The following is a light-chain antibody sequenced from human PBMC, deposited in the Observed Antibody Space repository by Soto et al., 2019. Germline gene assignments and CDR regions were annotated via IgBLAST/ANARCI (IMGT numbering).Light chain of an antibody. CDR2: GAS. CDR3: QQYNIWPQT. CDR1: QSLRSS. Sequence: VMTQSPATLSVSPGERATLSCRASQSLRSSLAWYQQKPGQAPRLLIYGASTRATGIPARVSGSGSGTEFTLTISSLQSEDFPVYFCQQYNIWPQTFGQGTKVEIK. V-gene: IGKV3-15*01. J-gene: IGKJ1*01.